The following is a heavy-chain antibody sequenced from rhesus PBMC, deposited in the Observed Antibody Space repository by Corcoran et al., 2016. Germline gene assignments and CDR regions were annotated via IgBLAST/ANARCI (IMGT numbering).Heavy chain of an antibody. J-gene: IGHJ4*01. CDR3: ARRLVGTFDY. V-gene: IGHV4-122*02. Sequence: PSETLSLTCAVSGGSISSSYYYWSWIRQAPGKGLEWIGYISYSGSTSYNPSLKSRVTISRDTSKNQFSLKLSSVTAADTAVYYCARRLVGTFDYWGQGVLVTVSS. CDR2: ISYSGST. CDR1: GGSISSSYYY. D-gene: IGHD1-44*01.